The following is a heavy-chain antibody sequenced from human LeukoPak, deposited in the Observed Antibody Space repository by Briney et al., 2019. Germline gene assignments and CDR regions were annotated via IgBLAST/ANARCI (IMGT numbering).Heavy chain of an antibody. J-gene: IGHJ5*02. V-gene: IGHV3-20*04. CDR2: INWNGGST. CDR3: TRDHLARGGLYGSSSP. CDR1: GFPFDDYG. D-gene: IGHD6-13*01. Sequence: GGSLSLSCAASGFPFDDYGMSWVRQAPGKGLEWVSGINWNGGSTCYADSVKGRFTISRDNAKNSLYLQMNSLRAEDTALYYCTRDHLARGGLYGSSSPWGQGTLVTVSS.